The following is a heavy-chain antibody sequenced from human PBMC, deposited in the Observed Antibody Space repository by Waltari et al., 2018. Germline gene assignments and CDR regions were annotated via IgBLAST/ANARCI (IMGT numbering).Heavy chain of an antibody. J-gene: IGHJ3*02. V-gene: IGHV4-38-2*02. CDR3: AREGVGATDAFDI. Sequence: QVQLQESGPGLVKPSETLSLTCAVSGYSISSGYYWGWIRQPPGKGLEWIGSIYHSGSTYSTPSLKSRVTISVDTSKNQFSLKLSSVTAADTAVYYCAREGVGATDAFDIWGQGTMVTVSS. D-gene: IGHD1-26*01. CDR2: IYHSGST. CDR1: GYSISSGYY.